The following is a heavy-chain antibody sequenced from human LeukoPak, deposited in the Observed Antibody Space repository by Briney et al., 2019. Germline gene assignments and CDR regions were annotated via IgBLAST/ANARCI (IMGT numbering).Heavy chain of an antibody. V-gene: IGHV1-18*01. Sequence: ASVKVSCTASGYTFTSYGISWVRQAPGQGLEWMGWISAYNGNTNYAQKLQGRVTMTTDTSTSTAYMELRSLRSDDPAVYYCARVSPYYDFWSGYYTDYWGQGTLVTVSS. D-gene: IGHD3-3*01. CDR1: GYTFTSYG. CDR3: ARVSPYYDFWSGYYTDY. CDR2: ISAYNGNT. J-gene: IGHJ4*02.